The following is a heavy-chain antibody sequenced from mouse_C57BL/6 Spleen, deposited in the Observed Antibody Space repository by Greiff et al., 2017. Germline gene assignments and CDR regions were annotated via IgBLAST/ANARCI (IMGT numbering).Heavy chain of an antibody. V-gene: IGHV1-82*01. CDR1: GYAFSSSW. J-gene: IGHJ4*01. CDR2: IYPGDGDT. CDR3: GRGGDAMDY. Sequence: VQLKESGPELVKPGASVKISCKASGYAFSSSWMSWVKQRPGKGLEWIERIYPGDGDTNYTGTFKGQATLTADKSSSTAYLQLSSLTSEDAAVYFCGRGGDAMDYWGQGTSVTVSS.